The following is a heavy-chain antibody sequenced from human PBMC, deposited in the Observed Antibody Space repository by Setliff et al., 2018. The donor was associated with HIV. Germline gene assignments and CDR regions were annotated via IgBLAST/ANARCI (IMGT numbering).Heavy chain of an antibody. CDR2: VNHSGST. J-gene: IGHJ4*02. V-gene: IGHV4-34*01. CDR1: GGSFSGYY. D-gene: IGHD3-10*01. CDR3: ARSSRGPHYDITIYPPRSYDY. Sequence: SETLSLTCAVYGGSFSGYYWSWIRQPPGKGLEWIGEVNHSGSTNYNPSLKSRVTISIDTSKKQFSVNLTSVTAADTAVYYCARSSRGPHYDITIYPPRSYDYWGQGTLVTVSS.